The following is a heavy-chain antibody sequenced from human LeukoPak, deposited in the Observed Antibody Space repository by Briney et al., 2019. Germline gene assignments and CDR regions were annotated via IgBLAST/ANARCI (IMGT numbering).Heavy chain of an antibody. CDR2: ISGSGGSGGST. Sequence: PGGSLRLSCAASGFTFSSYAMSWVRQAPGKGLEWVSAISGSGGSGGSTYYADSVKGRFTISRDNSKNTLYLQMNSLRAEDTAVYYCAKDRGLFGELIYYFDYWGQGTLVTVSS. D-gene: IGHD3-10*02. V-gene: IGHV3-23*01. CDR3: AKDRGLFGELIYYFDY. J-gene: IGHJ4*02. CDR1: GFTFSSYA.